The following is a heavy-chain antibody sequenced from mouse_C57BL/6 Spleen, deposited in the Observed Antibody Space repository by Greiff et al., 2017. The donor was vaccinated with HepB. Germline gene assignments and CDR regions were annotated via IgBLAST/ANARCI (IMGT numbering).Heavy chain of an antibody. Sequence: VQVVESGAELVRPGTSVKVSCKASGYAFTNYLIEWVKQRPGQGLEWIGVINPGSGGTNYNEKFKGKATLTADKSSSTAYMQLSSLTSEDSAVYFCAREGGLRRDAMDYWGQGTSVTVSS. CDR3: AREGGLRRDAMDY. CDR2: INPGSGGT. CDR1: GYAFTNYL. J-gene: IGHJ4*01. D-gene: IGHD2-12*01. V-gene: IGHV1-54*01.